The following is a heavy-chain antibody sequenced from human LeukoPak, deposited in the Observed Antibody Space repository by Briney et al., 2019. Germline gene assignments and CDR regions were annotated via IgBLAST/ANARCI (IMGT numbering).Heavy chain of an antibody. V-gene: IGHV4-59*11. J-gene: IGHJ5*02. CDR3: ARGPGYDP. Sequence: PSHTLSPTRTVAGGSIRSHYWGCIRQPPGKGLEWIGYISYTVSTTYNPSLKSRATISVDTSKNPFSLKLRSVTATDPSVYYCARGPGYDPWGQRTLVTISS. CDR1: GGSIRSHY. CDR2: ISYTVST.